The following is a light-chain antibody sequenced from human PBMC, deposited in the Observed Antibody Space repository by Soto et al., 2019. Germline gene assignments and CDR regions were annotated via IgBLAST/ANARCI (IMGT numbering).Light chain of an antibody. CDR3: SSYTSSSTYV. CDR2: EVI. V-gene: IGLV2-14*01. J-gene: IGLJ1*01. Sequence: QSALTQPASVSGSPGQSITISCTGTSSDVGGYNYVSWYQQHPGKAPKLLIYEVINRPSGVSSRFSGSKSGNTASLTISGLQADDEADYYCSSYTSSSTYVFGTGTKVTVL. CDR1: SSDVGGYNY.